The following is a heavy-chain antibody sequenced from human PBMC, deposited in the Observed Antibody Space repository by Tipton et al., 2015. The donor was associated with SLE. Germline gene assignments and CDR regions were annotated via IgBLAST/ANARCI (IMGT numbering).Heavy chain of an antibody. CDR3: ATPYCPNGVCLP. Sequence: SLRLSCAASGFTFSIYSMNWVRQAPGKGLEWVSYIGSSTTSIYYADSVKGRFTISRDNAKNSLYLQMNSLRAEDTAVYYCATPYCPNGVCLPWGQGTLVTVSP. V-gene: IGHV3-48*01. CDR2: IGSSTTSI. CDR1: GFTFSIYS. J-gene: IGHJ4*02. D-gene: IGHD2-8*01.